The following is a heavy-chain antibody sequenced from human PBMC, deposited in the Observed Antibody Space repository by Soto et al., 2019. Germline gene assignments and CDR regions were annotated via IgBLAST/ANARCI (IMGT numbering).Heavy chain of an antibody. V-gene: IGHV4-34*01. CDR2: INHLTTT. CDR1: GGSFSSYH. D-gene: IGHD5-18*01. CDR3: ARGYDTALPPIF. Sequence: NPSETLSLTCAVYGGSFSSYHWSWIRQTPGKGLEWIGEINHLTTTNYNPSLKSRVIISLDTPKNQFSLKLSSVTAPDTAVYYCARGYDTALPPIFWGQGVLVTVSS. J-gene: IGHJ4*02.